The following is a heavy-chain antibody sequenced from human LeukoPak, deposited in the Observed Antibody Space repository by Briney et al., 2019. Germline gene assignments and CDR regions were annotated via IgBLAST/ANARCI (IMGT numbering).Heavy chain of an antibody. V-gene: IGHV1-69*13. D-gene: IGHD6-13*01. CDR3: GLANQQLVLDY. Sequence: GASVKVSCKASGGTFSSYAISWVRQAPGQGLEWMGGIIPIFGTANYAQKFQGRVTITADESTSTAYMELSSLRSEDTAVYYCGLANQQLVLDYWGQGTLVTVSS. CDR2: IIPIFGTA. CDR1: GGTFSSYA. J-gene: IGHJ4*02.